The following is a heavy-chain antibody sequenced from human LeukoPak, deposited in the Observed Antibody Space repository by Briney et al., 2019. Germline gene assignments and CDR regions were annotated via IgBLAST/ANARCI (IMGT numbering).Heavy chain of an antibody. CDR1: GDSFSSNSAA. Sequence: SQTLSLTCALSGDSFSSNSAAWHWIRQSPSRGLEWLGRTYYRSKWYNDYAVSVKSRIPINPDTSKNQFSLKLSSVTAADTAVYYCARIVGATKCAFDIWGRGTMVTVSS. V-gene: IGHV6-1*01. J-gene: IGHJ3*02. D-gene: IGHD1-26*01. CDR2: TYYRSKWYN. CDR3: ARIVGATKCAFDI.